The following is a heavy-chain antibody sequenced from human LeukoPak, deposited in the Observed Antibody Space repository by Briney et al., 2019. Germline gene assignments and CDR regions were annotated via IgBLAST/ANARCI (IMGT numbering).Heavy chain of an antibody. CDR3: SRVAAAAGLVIDY. D-gene: IGHD6-13*01. Sequence: GGSLRLSCAASGFTVSSNYMSWVRQAPGKGLEWVSVIYSGGSTYYADSVKGRFTISRDNSKNTLYLQMNSLRADDTAVYYCSRVAAAAGLVIDYWGQGTLVTVAS. V-gene: IGHV3-53*01. CDR2: IYSGGST. CDR1: GFTVSSNY. J-gene: IGHJ4*02.